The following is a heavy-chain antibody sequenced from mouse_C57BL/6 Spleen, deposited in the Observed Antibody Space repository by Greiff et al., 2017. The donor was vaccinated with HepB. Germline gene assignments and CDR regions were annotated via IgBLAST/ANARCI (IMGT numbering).Heavy chain of an antibody. Sequence: VQLQQPGAELVKPGASVKLSCKASGYTFTSYWMHWVKQRPGQGLEWIGMIHPNSGSTNYNEKFKSKATLTVDKSSSTAYMQLSSLTSEDSAVYYCARSDLHGAWFAYWGQGTLVTVSA. D-gene: IGHD6-1*01. V-gene: IGHV1-64*01. CDR2: IHPNSGST. J-gene: IGHJ3*01. CDR3: ARSDLHGAWFAY. CDR1: GYTFTSYW.